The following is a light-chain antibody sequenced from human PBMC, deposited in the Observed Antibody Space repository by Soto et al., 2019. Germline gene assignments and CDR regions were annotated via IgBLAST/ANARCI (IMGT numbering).Light chain of an antibody. CDR2: GTS. CDR3: QQKGSSSWT. CDR1: QSVSSSY. V-gene: IGKV3-20*01. J-gene: IGKJ1*01. Sequence: EIVLTQSPGTLSLSPGERATLSCRASQSVSSSYLAWYQQKPGQAPRLLIYGTSGRATAIPDRFSGSGSGTDFTLTISRLEPEVFAVYYCQQKGSSSWTFGKGTRWIS.